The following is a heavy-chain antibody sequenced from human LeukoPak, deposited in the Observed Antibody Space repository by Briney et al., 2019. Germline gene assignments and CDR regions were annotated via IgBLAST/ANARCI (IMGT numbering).Heavy chain of an antibody. J-gene: IGHJ4*02. CDR3: ARAPTSYHYFDY. CDR2: IWYDGSNK. Sequence: PGGSLRLSCAASGFTLSSYGMHWVRQAPGKGLEWVAVIWYDGSNKYYADSVKGRFTISRDNSKNTLYLQMNSLRAEDTAVYYCARAPTSYHYFDYWGQGTLVTVSS. CDR1: GFTLSSYG. D-gene: IGHD1-26*01. V-gene: IGHV3-33*01.